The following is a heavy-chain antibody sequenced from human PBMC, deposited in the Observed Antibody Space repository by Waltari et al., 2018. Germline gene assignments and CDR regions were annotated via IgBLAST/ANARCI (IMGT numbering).Heavy chain of an antibody. D-gene: IGHD1-20*01. CDR3: AREGAITGTGYGMDV. V-gene: IGHV3-33*01. J-gene: IGHJ6*02. CDR1: GFTFSSYG. Sequence: QVQLVESGGGVVQPGRSLRLSCAASGFTFSSYGMHWVRQAPGKGLEWVAVIWYDGSNKYDAYSGKGRFTISRDNSKNTLYLQMNSLRAEDTAVYYCAREGAITGTGYGMDVWGQGTTVTVSS. CDR2: IWYDGSNK.